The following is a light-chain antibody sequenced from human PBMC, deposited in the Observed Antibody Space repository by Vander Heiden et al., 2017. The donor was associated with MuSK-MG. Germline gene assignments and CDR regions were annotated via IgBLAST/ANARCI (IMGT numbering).Light chain of an antibody. CDR3: KAWDSSTVV. CDR1: KLGDKY. Sequence: SYELTQRPSGSVSPGQTASITCSGDKLGDKYACWYQQKPGQSPVLVIYQDSKRPSGIPERFSGSNSGTTATLTRSGTQAMDESDYYCKAWDSSTVVFGGGTKLTVL. V-gene: IGLV3-1*01. CDR2: QDS. J-gene: IGLJ2*01.